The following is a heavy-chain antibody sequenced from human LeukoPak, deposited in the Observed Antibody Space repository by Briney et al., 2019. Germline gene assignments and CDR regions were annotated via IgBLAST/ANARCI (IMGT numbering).Heavy chain of an antibody. CDR1: AFIFSGHW. D-gene: IGHD6-13*01. V-gene: IGHV3-7*03. J-gene: IGHJ4*02. CDR3: ARSIPYGTTWYGRSDY. CDR2: IKPDGTTK. Sequence: GGSLRLSCEGSAFIFSGHWMNWVRQAPGKGLEWVANIKPDGTTKFYVDSVKGRFTISRDNALNSLYLQMNSLRAEDTAIYYCARSIPYGTTWYGRSDYWGQGTLVTVSS.